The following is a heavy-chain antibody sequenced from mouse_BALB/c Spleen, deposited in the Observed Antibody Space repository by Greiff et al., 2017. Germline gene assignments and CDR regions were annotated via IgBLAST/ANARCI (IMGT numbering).Heavy chain of an antibody. J-gene: IGHJ3*01. V-gene: IGHV2-2*02. CDR2: IWSGGST. D-gene: IGHD2-14*01. Sequence: QVQLQQSGPGLVQPSQSLSITCTVSGFSLPSYGVHWVRQSPGKGLEWLGVIWSGGSTDYNAAFISRLSISKDNSKSQVFFKMNSLQANDTAIYYCARKGDYRYLMFAYWGQGTLVTVSA. CDR3: ARKGDYRYLMFAY. CDR1: GFSLPSYG.